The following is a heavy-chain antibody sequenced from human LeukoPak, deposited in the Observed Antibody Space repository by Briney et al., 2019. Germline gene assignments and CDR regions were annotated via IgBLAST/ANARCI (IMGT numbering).Heavy chain of an antibody. Sequence: PGGSLRLSCAASGFTFSSYEMNWVRQAPGKGLEWVSYISSSGSTIYYADSVKGRFTISGDNAKNSLYLQMNNLRAEDTAVYYCARDRDCGTTTCSVDYWGQGTLVTVSS. D-gene: IGHD2-2*01. CDR1: GFTFSSYE. CDR2: ISSSGSTI. V-gene: IGHV3-48*03. J-gene: IGHJ4*02. CDR3: ARDRDCGTTTCSVDY.